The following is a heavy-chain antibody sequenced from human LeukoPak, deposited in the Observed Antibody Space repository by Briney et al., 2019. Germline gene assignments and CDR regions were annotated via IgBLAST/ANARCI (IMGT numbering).Heavy chain of an antibody. CDR1: GGTFSSYA. V-gene: IGHV1-69*13. CDR2: IIPIFGTA. Sequence: SVKVSCKASGGTFSSYAISWVRQAPGQGLEWMGGIIPIFGTANYAQKFQGRVTITADESTSTAYVELSSLRSEDTAVYYCARPNPPPRDWNDVGWFDPWGQGTLVTVSS. D-gene: IGHD1-1*01. CDR3: ARPNPPPRDWNDVGWFDP. J-gene: IGHJ5*02.